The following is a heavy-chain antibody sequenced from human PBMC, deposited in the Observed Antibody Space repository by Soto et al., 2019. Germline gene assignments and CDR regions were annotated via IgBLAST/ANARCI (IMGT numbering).Heavy chain of an antibody. CDR2: ILVGGST. D-gene: IGHD2-8*02. CDR1: GFICSSYD. J-gene: IGHJ3*02. CDR3: AKATATGGGAFEI. V-gene: IGHV3-23*01. Sequence: LRLSCAVSGFICSSYDMSWVRQAPGKGLGWVSTILVGGSTHYEDSVKGRFTISRDTSKNTVYLQMNSLTAGDTAVYYCAKATATGGGAFEICGQGTMVTVSS.